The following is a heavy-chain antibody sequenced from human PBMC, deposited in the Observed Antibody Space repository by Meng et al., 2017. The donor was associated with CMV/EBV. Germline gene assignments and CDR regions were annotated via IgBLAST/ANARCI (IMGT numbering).Heavy chain of an antibody. D-gene: IGHD3-3*01. V-gene: IGHV1-2*02. CDR2: INPNISGT. CDR1: GYTFTGYY. J-gene: IGHJ5*02. Sequence: ASVKVSCKASGYTFTGYYLHWVRQTPGQGLEWMGWINPNISGTNYAQKFRGRVSMTRDTSISTAYLELSRLTTDDTAIYYCTGEWSAYSEGWFDPWGPGTLVTVSS. CDR3: TGEWSAYSEGWFDP.